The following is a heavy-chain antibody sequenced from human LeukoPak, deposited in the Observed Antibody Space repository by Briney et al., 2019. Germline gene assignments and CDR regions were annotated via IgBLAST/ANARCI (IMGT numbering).Heavy chain of an antibody. CDR3: ARVSGYCSSTSCPYYYYGMDV. CDR2: IIPIFGTA. V-gene: IGHV1-69*13. J-gene: IGHJ6*02. CDR1: GGTFSSYA. D-gene: IGHD2-2*01. Sequence: GASVKVSCKASGGTFSSYAISWVRQAPGQGLEWMGGIIPIFGTANYAQKFQGRVTITADESTSTAYMELSSLRSEDTAVYYCARVSGYCSSTSCPYYYYGMDVWGQGTTVTVSS.